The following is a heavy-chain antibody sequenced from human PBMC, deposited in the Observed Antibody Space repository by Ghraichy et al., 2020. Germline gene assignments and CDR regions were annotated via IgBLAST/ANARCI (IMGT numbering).Heavy chain of an antibody. V-gene: IGHV3-30*09. CDR1: GFTYSSYA. Sequence: GGSLRLSCAASGFTYSSYAMHWVRQAPGKGLEWVAVISYDGTNTYYADSVKGRFAMSKDNSKNTLYLQMDSLRVEDTAVYYCARDGTIYDTSGYYLDYWGQGTLVTVSS. D-gene: IGHD3-22*01. CDR2: ISYDGTNT. CDR3: ARDGTIYDTSGYYLDY. J-gene: IGHJ4*02.